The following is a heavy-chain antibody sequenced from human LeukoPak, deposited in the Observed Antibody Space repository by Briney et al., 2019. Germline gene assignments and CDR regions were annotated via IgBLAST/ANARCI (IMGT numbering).Heavy chain of an antibody. J-gene: IGHJ4*02. Sequence: PSETLSLTCAVYGGSFSGYYWSWIRQPPGKGLEWIGEINHSGSTNYNPSLKSRVTISVDTSKNQFSLKLSSVTAADTAVYYCANTAPNYDSSGYYFDYWGQGTLVTVSS. CDR1: GGSFSGYY. CDR3: ANTAPNYDSSGYYFDY. CDR2: INHSGST. D-gene: IGHD3-22*01. V-gene: IGHV4-34*01.